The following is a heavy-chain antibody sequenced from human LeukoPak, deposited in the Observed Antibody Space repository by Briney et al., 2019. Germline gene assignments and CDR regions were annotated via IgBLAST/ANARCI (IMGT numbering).Heavy chain of an antibody. Sequence: SETLSLTCTVSGGSISSYYWSWIRQPPGKGLEWIGYIYYSGSTNYNPSLKSRVTKSVDTSKNQFSLKLSSVTAADTAVYYCARGLHYGDYNYFDYWGQGTLVTVSS. CDR2: IYYSGST. CDR3: ARGLHYGDYNYFDY. V-gene: IGHV4-59*01. CDR1: GGSISSYY. J-gene: IGHJ4*02. D-gene: IGHD4-17*01.